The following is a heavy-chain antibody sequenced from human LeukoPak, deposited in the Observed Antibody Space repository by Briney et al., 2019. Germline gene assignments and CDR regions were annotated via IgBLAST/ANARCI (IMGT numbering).Heavy chain of an antibody. Sequence: GGSLRLSCAVSGFTFSSYAMNWVRQAPGKGLEWVSVISGSGGTTYYADSVKGRFTISRDNSKNTLYLQMNSLRAEDTAVYYCAKDRGLLWFGELLSWGQGTLVTVSS. J-gene: IGHJ5*02. CDR1: GFTFSSYA. CDR3: AKDRGLLWFGELLS. D-gene: IGHD3-10*01. V-gene: IGHV3-23*01. CDR2: ISGSGGTT.